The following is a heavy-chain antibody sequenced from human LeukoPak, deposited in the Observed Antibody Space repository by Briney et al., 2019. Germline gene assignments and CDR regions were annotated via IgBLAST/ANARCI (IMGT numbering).Heavy chain of an antibody. CDR3: ARDSMGYYDSSGYA. CDR2: ISSSSSYI. V-gene: IGHV3-21*01. Sequence: SGGSLRLSCAASGFTFSNYSMNWVRQAPGKGLEWVSSISSSSSYIYYADSVKGRFTISRDNATNSLYLQMNSLRAEDTAVYYCARDSMGYYDSSGYAWGQGALVTVSS. J-gene: IGHJ5*02. CDR1: GFTFSNYS. D-gene: IGHD3-22*01.